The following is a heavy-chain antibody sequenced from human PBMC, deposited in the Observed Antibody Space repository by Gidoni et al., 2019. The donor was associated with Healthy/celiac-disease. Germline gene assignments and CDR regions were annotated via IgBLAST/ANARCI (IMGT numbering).Heavy chain of an antibody. D-gene: IGHD5-12*01. Sequence: VQLQQAGAALSKTSETPSLTCAVSGRSFSGYYWSWIRQPPGTGLGWSGESNHSGNTNYNPSLKSRVTISVDSSKNQFSLKLSSVTAADTAVYYCARGRMATPLKYFDYWGQGTLVTVSS. CDR3: ARGRMATPLKYFDY. V-gene: IGHV4-34*01. J-gene: IGHJ4*02. CDR1: GRSFSGYY. CDR2: SNHSGNT.